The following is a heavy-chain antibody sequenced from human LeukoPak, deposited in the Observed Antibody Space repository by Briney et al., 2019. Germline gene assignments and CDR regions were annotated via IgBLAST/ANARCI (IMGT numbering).Heavy chain of an antibody. Sequence: GESLKISCKGSGYSFTSNWIAWVRQMPGKGLEWMGIIYPGDSDTRYSPSFQGQVTISADKSISTAYLQWSSLKASDTAVYFCARGAKVTYELDYWGQGTLVTVSS. CDR2: IYPGDSDT. J-gene: IGHJ4*02. D-gene: IGHD4/OR15-4a*01. CDR1: GYSFTSNW. V-gene: IGHV5-51*01. CDR3: ARGAKVTYELDY.